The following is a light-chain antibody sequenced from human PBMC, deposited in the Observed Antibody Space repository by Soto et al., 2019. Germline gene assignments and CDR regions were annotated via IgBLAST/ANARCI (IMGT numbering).Light chain of an antibody. J-gene: IGKJ5*01. V-gene: IGKV3-20*01. CDR3: QQYGRSPPAT. CDR2: GAS. CDR1: QSVSSTY. Sequence: EIVLTQSPGTLSLSPGERATLSCRASQSVSSTYLAWYQQRPGQAPRLLIYGASGRATGIPDRFSGSGSGTDFTLTISRLEPEDFAVYDCQQYGRSPPATFGQGTRLEIK.